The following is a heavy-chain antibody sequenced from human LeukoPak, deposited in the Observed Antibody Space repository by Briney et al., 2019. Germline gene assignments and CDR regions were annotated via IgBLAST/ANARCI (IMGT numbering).Heavy chain of an antibody. CDR3: AKDIRAGAAAGTNVDY. Sequence: GGSLRLSCAASGFTFDDYAMHWVRQAPGKGPEWVSGISWNSGSIGYADSVKGRFTVSRDNAKNSLYLQMNSLRAEDTALYYCAKDIRAGAAAGTNVDYWGQGTLVTVSS. V-gene: IGHV3-9*01. CDR2: ISWNSGSI. J-gene: IGHJ4*02. CDR1: GFTFDDYA. D-gene: IGHD6-13*01.